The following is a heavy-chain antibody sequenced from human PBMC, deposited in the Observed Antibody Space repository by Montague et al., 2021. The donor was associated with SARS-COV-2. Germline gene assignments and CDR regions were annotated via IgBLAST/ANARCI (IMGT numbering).Heavy chain of an antibody. J-gene: IGHJ6*02. V-gene: IGHV3-48*03. Sequence: GSLRLSCAASGFTFSSYEMNWVRQAPGKGLEWVSYISSSGSTIYYADSVKGRFTISRDNAKNSLYLQMNSLRAEDTAVYYCARDHSTIWGPSYGMDVWGQGTTVTVSS. CDR1: GFTFSSYE. CDR2: ISSSGSTI. CDR3: ARDHSTIWGPSYGMDV. D-gene: IGHD5-24*01.